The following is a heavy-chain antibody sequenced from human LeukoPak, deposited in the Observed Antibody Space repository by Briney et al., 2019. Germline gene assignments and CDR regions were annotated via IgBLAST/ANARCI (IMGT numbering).Heavy chain of an antibody. CDR3: ARGPGTAMGGTYYYYYYMDV. J-gene: IGHJ6*03. CDR1: GGTFSSYA. CDR2: IIPILGIA. V-gene: IGHV1-69*04. D-gene: IGHD5-18*01. Sequence: GASVKVSCKASGGTFSSYAISWVRQAPGQGLEWMGRIIPILGIANYAQKFQGRVTITADKSTSTAYMELRSLRSDDTAVYYCARGPGTAMGGTYYYYYYMDVWGKGTTVTVSS.